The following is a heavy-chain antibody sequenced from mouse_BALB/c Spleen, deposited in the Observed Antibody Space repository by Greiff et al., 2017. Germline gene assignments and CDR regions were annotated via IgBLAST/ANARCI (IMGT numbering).Heavy chain of an antibody. CDR3: TRTAGYGNYYYYAMDY. Sequence: QVQLKQPGAELVRPGASVKLSCKASGYTFTSYWINWVKQRPGQGLEWIGNIYPSDSYTNYNQKFKDKATLTVDKSSSTAYMQLSSPTSEDSAVYYCTRTAGYGNYYYYAMDYWGQGTSVTVSS. CDR1: GYTFTSYW. J-gene: IGHJ4*01. V-gene: IGHV1-69*02. D-gene: IGHD2-1*01. CDR2: IYPSDSYT.